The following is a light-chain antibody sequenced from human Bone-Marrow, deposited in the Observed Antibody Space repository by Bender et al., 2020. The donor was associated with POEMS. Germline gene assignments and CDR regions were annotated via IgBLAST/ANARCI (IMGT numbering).Light chain of an antibody. Sequence: SCELTQPPSVSVSPGQTASITCSGDKLGEKYASWYQQRPGQSPVLVIYQDMRRPSGIPERFSGSNSGNTATLTISGTQAIDEADYYCQAWDRSTVVFGGGTKLTVL. V-gene: IGLV3-1*01. CDR2: QDM. CDR3: QAWDRSTVV. CDR1: KLGEKY. J-gene: IGLJ2*01.